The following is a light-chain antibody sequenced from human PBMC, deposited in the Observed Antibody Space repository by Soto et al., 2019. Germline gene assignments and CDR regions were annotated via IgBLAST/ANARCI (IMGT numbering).Light chain of an antibody. CDR2: DAS. CDR3: QQRSSWPLT. J-gene: IGKJ4*01. CDR1: LGVSRF. V-gene: IGKV3-11*01. Sequence: EIVLTQFPATLSLSPGERAALSCRASLGVSRFLAWYQQTPGQAPRLLIYDASNRATGIPARFSGSGSGTDFTLAINSLEPEDFAVYYCQQRSSWPLTFGGGTKVEIK.